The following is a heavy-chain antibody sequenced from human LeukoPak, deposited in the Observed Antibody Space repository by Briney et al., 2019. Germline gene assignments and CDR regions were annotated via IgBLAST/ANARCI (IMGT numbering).Heavy chain of an antibody. CDR3: ARDGWFGDYNWFDP. D-gene: IGHD3-10*01. Sequence: GWSLRLSCAASGFTFSSYSMNWVRQAPGKGLEWVSYISSASNTIYYADSVKGRFTISRDNAKNSLYLQMNSLRAEDTAMYYCARDGWFGDYNWFDPWGQGTLVTVSS. CDR2: ISSASNTI. J-gene: IGHJ5*02. CDR1: GFTFSSYS. V-gene: IGHV3-48*01.